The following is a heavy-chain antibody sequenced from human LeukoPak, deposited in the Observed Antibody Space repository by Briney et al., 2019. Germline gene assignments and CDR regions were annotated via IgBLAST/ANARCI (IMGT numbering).Heavy chain of an antibody. CDR2: ISGSGGST. D-gene: IGHD3-3*01. CDR3: ARNYDFWSGYPPYYYYYMDV. Sequence: GGSLRLSCAASGFTFSSYAMSWVRQAPGKGLEWVSAISGSGGSTYYADSVKGRFTISRDNAKNSLYLQMNSLRAEDTAVYYCARNYDFWSGYPPYYYYYMDVWGKGTTVTVSS. J-gene: IGHJ6*03. CDR1: GFTFSSYA. V-gene: IGHV3-23*01.